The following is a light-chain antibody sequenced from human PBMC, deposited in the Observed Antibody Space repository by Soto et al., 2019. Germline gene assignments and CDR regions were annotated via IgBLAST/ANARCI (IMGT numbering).Light chain of an antibody. CDR1: QNIRTY. CDR2: DPS. J-gene: IGKJ3*01. Sequence: DIQMTQSPSSLSASVGDRVTITCQASQNIRTYLNWYQQKPGQAPKLLIDDPSNLGIGVPSRFSGSGSGTDFTFTISSLQPEDIATYYCQQYDDLPFTFGPGTKVDIK. CDR3: QQYDDLPFT. V-gene: IGKV1-33*01.